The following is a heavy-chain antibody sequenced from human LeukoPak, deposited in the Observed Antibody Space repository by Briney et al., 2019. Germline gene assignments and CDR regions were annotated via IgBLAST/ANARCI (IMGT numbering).Heavy chain of an antibody. CDR3: ATAMTAMVTYYFDY. D-gene: IGHD5-18*01. CDR2: FDPEDGET. Sequence: ASVKASCKVSGYTLTELSMHWVRQAPGKGLEWMGGFDPEDGETIYAQKFQGRVTMTEDTSTDTAYMELSSLRSEDTAVYYCATAMTAMVTYYFDYWGQGTLVTVSS. J-gene: IGHJ4*02. V-gene: IGHV1-24*01. CDR1: GYTLTELS.